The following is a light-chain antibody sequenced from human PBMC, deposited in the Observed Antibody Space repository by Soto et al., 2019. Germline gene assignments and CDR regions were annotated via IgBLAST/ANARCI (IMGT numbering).Light chain of an antibody. CDR3: QQYGSSSIT. CDR1: QSVSSSY. J-gene: IGKJ5*01. CDR2: GAS. Sequence: IVLTQSPGTLSLSPGERATLSCRASQSVSSSYLAWYQQKPGQAPRLLIYGASSRATDIPDRFSGSGSGTDFTLTISRLEPEDFAVYYCQQYGSSSITFGQGTRLEIK. V-gene: IGKV3-20*01.